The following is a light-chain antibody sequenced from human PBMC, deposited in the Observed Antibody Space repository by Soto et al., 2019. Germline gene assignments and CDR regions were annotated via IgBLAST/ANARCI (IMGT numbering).Light chain of an antibody. CDR2: AAS. CDR3: QKYDTAPLT. V-gene: IGKV1-27*01. Sequence: DIQLTQSPSSLSASEGDRVTITCRASQGFSNFLAWYQQKPGKVPKLLIYAASTLQSGVPSRFSGRGSGTDFTLTINSLQPEDVGTYYCQKYDTAPLTFGPGTTVDIK. J-gene: IGKJ3*01. CDR1: QGFSNF.